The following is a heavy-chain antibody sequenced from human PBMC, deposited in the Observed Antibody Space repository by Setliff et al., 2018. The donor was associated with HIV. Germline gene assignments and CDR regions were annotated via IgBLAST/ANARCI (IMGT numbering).Heavy chain of an antibody. D-gene: IGHD1-7*01. CDR3: ARVGGTTWGVYYYYYYMDV. CDR2: IYYSGST. CDR1: GASISSSGYY. V-gene: IGHV4-39*01. J-gene: IGHJ6*03. Sequence: SETLSLTCTVSGASISSSGYYWGWIRQPPGKGLEWIGTIYYSGSTDYDPSLKSRVTISVDTSKNQFSLKLSSVTAADTAVYYCARVGGTTWGVYYYYYYMDVWGKGTTVTVSS.